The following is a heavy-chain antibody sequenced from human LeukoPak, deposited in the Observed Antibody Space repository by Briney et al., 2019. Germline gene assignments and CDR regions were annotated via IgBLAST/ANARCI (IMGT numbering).Heavy chain of an antibody. V-gene: IGHV1-8*01. CDR3: ARGRGYYGSSGYYPAFDY. J-gene: IGHJ4*02. Sequence: ASVKVSCKASGYTFTSYDINWVRQATGQGLEWMGWMNPNSGNTGYAQKFQGRVTMTRNTSISTAYMELSSLRSEDTAVYYCARGRGYYGSSGYYPAFDYWGQGTLVTVSS. D-gene: IGHD3-22*01. CDR2: MNPNSGNT. CDR1: GYTFTSYD.